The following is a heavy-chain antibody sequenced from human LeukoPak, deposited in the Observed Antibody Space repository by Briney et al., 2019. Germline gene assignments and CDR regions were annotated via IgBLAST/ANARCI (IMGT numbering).Heavy chain of an antibody. J-gene: IGHJ4*02. V-gene: IGHV3-23*01. CDR1: GFTFSSYA. CDR3: AKGFGDYGGDFDY. CDR2: ISGSGGST. D-gene: IGHD4-17*01. Sequence: PGGSLRLSCAASGFTFSSYAMSWARQAPGKGLEWVSAISGSGGSTYYADSVKGRFTISRDNSKNTLYLQTNSLRAEDTAVYYCAKGFGDYGGDFDYWGQGTLVTVSS.